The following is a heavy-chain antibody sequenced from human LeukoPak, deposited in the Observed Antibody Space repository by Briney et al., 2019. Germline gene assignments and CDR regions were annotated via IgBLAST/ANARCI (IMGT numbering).Heavy chain of an antibody. V-gene: IGHV1-46*01. CDR2: INPSGGHT. CDR1: GYSFGSYY. CDR3: ATRATGWTVFDH. J-gene: IGHJ4*02. D-gene: IGHD6-19*01. Sequence: ASVKVSRKASGYSFGSYYIHWVRQAPGQGLEWMGLINPSGGHTNYAQKFQGRVTLTRDTSTSTVYMDLNSLRSEDTAVYYCATRATGWTVFDHWGQGTLVTVSS.